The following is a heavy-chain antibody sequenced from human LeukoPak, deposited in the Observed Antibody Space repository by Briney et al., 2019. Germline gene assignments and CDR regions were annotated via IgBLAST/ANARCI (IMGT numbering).Heavy chain of an antibody. CDR2: INHSGST. Sequence: SETLSLTCAVYGGSFIGYYWSWIRQPPGKGLEWIGEINHSGSTNYNSSLKSRVTISVDTSKNQFSLKLSSVTAADTAVYYCARRGGLYQLLYFPRPSWFDPWGQGTLVTVSS. D-gene: IGHD2-2*02. V-gene: IGHV4-34*01. CDR3: ARRGGLYQLLYFPRPSWFDP. J-gene: IGHJ5*02. CDR1: GGSFIGYY.